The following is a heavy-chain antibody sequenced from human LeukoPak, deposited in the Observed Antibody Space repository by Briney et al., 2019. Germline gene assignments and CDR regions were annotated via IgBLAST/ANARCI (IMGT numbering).Heavy chain of an antibody. V-gene: IGHV3-48*01. CDR2: ISSSSIAI. Sequence: GGSLRLSCAASGFTFSSYEMNWVRQAPGKVLEWVSYISSSSIAIYYADSVEGRFTISRDNAKNSLYLQMNSLRAEDTGVYYCARSEYVSTWYPDYWGQGTLVTVSS. CDR1: GFTFSSYE. J-gene: IGHJ4*02. CDR3: ARSEYVSTWYPDY. D-gene: IGHD6-13*01.